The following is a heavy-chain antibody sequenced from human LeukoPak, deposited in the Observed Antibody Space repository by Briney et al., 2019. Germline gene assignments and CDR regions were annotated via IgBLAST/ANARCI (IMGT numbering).Heavy chain of an antibody. CDR1: GYTLTELS. Sequence: ASVTVSCTVSGYTLTELSMQWVRQASGKGREWMGGFDTEDGETIYAQKFQGRVTMTEYTSTDTAYMELSSLRSEDTAVYYCATGGWSGYSTNYYYYGMDVWGQGTTVTVSS. CDR2: FDTEDGET. D-gene: IGHD3-3*01. CDR3: ATGGWSGYSTNYYYYGMDV. V-gene: IGHV1-24*01. J-gene: IGHJ6*02.